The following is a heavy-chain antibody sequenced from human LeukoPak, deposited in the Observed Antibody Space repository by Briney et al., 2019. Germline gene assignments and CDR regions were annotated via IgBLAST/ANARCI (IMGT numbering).Heavy chain of an antibody. Sequence: SETLSLTCVVYGGSFSGYYWSWIRQPPGKGLEWIGEINHSGSTNYNPSLKSRVTISVDTSKNQFSLKLSSVTAADTAVYYCARIGRGSGSKRPYWGQGTLVTVSS. V-gene: IGHV4-34*01. D-gene: IGHD2-15*01. CDR1: GGSFSGYY. CDR3: ARIGRGSGSKRPY. J-gene: IGHJ4*02. CDR2: INHSGST.